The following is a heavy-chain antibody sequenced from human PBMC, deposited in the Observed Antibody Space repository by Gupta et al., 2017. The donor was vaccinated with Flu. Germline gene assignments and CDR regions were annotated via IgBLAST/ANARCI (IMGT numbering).Heavy chain of an antibody. V-gene: IGHV1-46*04. CDR2: INPSGGDT. CDR3: AREEWGRYSSY. J-gene: IGHJ4*02. D-gene: IGHD3-16*01. Sequence: QVHLVQSGAEVRKPGASVKISCKASGYTFTTYNMHWVRQAPGQGLEWMGVINPSGGDTDYAQTLQGRVTVTTDTSASTVYMELSGLRSEDTAIYYCAREEWGRYSSYWGQGTLVTVSS. CDR1: GYTFTTYN.